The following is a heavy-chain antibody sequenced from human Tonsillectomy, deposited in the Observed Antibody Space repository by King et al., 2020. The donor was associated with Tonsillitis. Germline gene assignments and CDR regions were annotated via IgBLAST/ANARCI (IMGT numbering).Heavy chain of an antibody. CDR3: TTDPGITVFGVVRDY. Sequence: DVQLVESGGGLIKPGGSLRLSCAASGFTFNKARMSWDRQAPGKGLEWGGRIETNTDGGTTDYAPPVKGRFTISRDDSKNTLYLQMNSLKIEDTAVYYCTTDPGITVFGVVRDYWGQGTLVTVSS. CDR2: IETNTDGGTT. V-gene: IGHV3-15*04. J-gene: IGHJ4*02. CDR1: GFTFNKAR. D-gene: IGHD3-3*01.